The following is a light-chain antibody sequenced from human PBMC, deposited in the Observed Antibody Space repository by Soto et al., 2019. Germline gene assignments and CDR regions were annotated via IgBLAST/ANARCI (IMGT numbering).Light chain of an antibody. CDR1: QSVSSSY. CDR2: DAS. V-gene: IGKV3D-20*02. CDR3: QQRSNWPWT. J-gene: IGKJ1*01. Sequence: EIVLTQSPGTLSLSPGERATLSCRASQSVSSSYLAWYQQKPGQAPRLLIYDASSRATGIPDRFSGSGSGTDFTLTISSLEPEDFAVYYCQQRSNWPWTFGQGTKV.